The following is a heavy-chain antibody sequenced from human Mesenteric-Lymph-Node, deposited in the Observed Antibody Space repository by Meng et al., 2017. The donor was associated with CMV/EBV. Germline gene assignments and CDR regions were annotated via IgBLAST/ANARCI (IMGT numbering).Heavy chain of an antibody. Sequence: SETLSLTCTVSGYSISSGYYWGWIRPPPGKGLEWIGSIYHSGSTYYNPSLKSRVTISVDTSKNQFSLKLSSVTAADTAVYYCARDTFGGFNDYWGQGTLVTVSS. J-gene: IGHJ4*02. D-gene: IGHD3-16*01. V-gene: IGHV4-38-2*02. CDR2: IYHSGST. CDR3: ARDTFGGFNDY. CDR1: GYSISSGYY.